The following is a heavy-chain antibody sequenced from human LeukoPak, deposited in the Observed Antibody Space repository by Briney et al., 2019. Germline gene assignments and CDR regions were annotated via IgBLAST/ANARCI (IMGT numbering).Heavy chain of an antibody. CDR1: GGTFSSYA. Sequence: GASVKVSCKASGGTFSSYAISWVRQAPGQGLEWMGGIIPIFGTANYAQKFQGRVTITADESTSTAYMELSSLRSEDTAVYYCARERGGYGSGSYYHAIDYWGQGTLVTVSS. CDR2: IIPIFGTA. J-gene: IGHJ4*02. V-gene: IGHV1-69*13. D-gene: IGHD3-10*01. CDR3: ARERGGYGSGSYYHAIDY.